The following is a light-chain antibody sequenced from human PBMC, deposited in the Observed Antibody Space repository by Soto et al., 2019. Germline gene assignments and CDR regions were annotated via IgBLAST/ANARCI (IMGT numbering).Light chain of an antibody. V-gene: IGKV1-12*01. J-gene: IGKJ1*01. CDR2: GAS. Sequence: DIQMTQSPSSVSASVGDRVAITCRASQGIGSWLAWYQQKPGKAPELLIYGASSLQSGVPSRFSGSGSGTDFTLTLSSLQPEDFATDYCQQSNSFPTWTFGQGTKVEIK. CDR3: QQSNSFPTWT. CDR1: QGIGSW.